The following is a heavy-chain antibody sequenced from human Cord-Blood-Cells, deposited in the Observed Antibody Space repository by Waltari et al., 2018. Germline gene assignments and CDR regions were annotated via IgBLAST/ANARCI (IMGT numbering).Heavy chain of an antibody. V-gene: IGHV5-51*01. CDR3: ARPNCSGGSCYWGDYYYYGMDV. CDR2: IYPGDSDT. D-gene: IGHD2-15*01. J-gene: IGHJ6*02. Sequence: EVQLVQSGAEVKKPGESLKISCKGSGYSFTSYWIGWVRQMTGKGMEWMGIIYPGDSDTRYSPSFQGQVTISADKSISTAYLQWSSLKASDTAMYYCARPNCSGGSCYWGDYYYYGMDVWGQGTTVTVSS. CDR1: GYSFTSYW.